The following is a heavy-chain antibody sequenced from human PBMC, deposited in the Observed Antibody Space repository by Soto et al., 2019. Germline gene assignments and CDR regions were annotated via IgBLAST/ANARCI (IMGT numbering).Heavy chain of an antibody. CDR2: IYYSGST. J-gene: IGHJ4*02. D-gene: IGHD2-21*01. V-gene: IGHV4-61*08. CDR1: GGSISSGGYY. Sequence: SETLSLTCTVSGGSISSGGYYWSWIRQHPGKGLEWIGYIYYSGSTNYNPSLKSRVTISVDTSKNQFSLKLTSETAADTALYYCARDKIPGLYDYWGQGPLVTVSS. CDR3: ARDKIPGLYDY.